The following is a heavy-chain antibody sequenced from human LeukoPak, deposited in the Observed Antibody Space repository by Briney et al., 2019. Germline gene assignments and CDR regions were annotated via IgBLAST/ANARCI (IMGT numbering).Heavy chain of an antibody. CDR1: GGSITNNGYY. CDR2: IYYDGTT. CDR3: AKYSSSSGTGWFDP. Sequence: SQTLSLTCTVSGGSITNNGYYWSWIRQPPGKGLEWIGYIYYDGTTYDNPSLKSRVTITVDRSKNQFSLKLYSVTAADTAVYYCAKYSSSSGTGWFDPWGQGTLVTVSS. J-gene: IGHJ5*02. D-gene: IGHD6-6*01. V-gene: IGHV4-30-2*01.